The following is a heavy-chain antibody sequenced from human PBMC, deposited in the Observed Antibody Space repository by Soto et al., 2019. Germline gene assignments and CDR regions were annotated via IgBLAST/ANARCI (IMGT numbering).Heavy chain of an antibody. D-gene: IGHD2-15*01. Sequence: QVQLVQSGAEVKKPGSSVKVSCKASGGTFSSYAISWVRQAPGQGLEWMGGIIPIFGTANYAQKFQGRVTITADESTSTAYMELFSLRCEDTAVYYCARDGVRCSGGSCYSGQLYYYYGMDVWGQGTTVTVSS. J-gene: IGHJ6*02. CDR1: GGTFSSYA. CDR2: IIPIFGTA. CDR3: ARDGVRCSGGSCYSGQLYYYYGMDV. V-gene: IGHV1-69*12.